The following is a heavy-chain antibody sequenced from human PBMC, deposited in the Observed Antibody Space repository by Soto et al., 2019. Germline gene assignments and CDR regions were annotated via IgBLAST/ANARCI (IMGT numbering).Heavy chain of an antibody. CDR3: ARLWSEREPNFDY. J-gene: IGHJ4*02. D-gene: IGHD1-26*01. CDR2: IRSKANSYAT. CDR1: GYTFSDSA. Sequence: GGSLRLSCAASGYTFSDSAMHWVRQASGKGLEWVGRIRSKANSYATVYAASMKGRFTISRDDSKNTAYLQMNSLKTEDTAVYYCARLWSEREPNFDYWGQGTLVTVSS. V-gene: IGHV3-73*01.